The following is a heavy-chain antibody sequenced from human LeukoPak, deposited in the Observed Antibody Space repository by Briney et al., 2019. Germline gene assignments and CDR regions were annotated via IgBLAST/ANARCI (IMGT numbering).Heavy chain of an antibody. Sequence: PGGSLRLSCAASGFTFSDYYMSWIRQAPGKGLEWVSYISSSGSTIYYADSVKGRFTISRDNAKDSLYLQMNSLRAKDTAVYYCARLGPRGGYSYGWPGDVWGKGPTVTVSS. J-gene: IGHJ6*04. CDR3: ARLGPRGGYSYGWPGDV. V-gene: IGHV3-11*04. CDR2: ISSSGSTI. D-gene: IGHD5-18*01. CDR1: GFTFSDYY.